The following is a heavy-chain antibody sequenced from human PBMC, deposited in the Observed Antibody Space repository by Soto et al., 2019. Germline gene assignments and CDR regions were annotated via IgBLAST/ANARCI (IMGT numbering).Heavy chain of an antibody. J-gene: IGHJ6*02. CDR2: IIPIFGTA. Sequence: ASVKVSCKASGYTFTSYGISWVRQAPGQGLEWMGGIIPIFGTANYAQKFQGRVTITADESTSTAYMELSSLRSEDTAVYYCARAVGIVATGAYYYYGMDVWGQGTTVTVSS. CDR1: GYTFTSYG. D-gene: IGHD5-12*01. CDR3: ARAVGIVATGAYYYYGMDV. V-gene: IGHV1-69*13.